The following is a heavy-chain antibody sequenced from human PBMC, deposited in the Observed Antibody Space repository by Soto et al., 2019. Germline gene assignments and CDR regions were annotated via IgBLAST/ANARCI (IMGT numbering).Heavy chain of an antibody. CDR3: TRDASRDSSARGLSAP. CDR2: ISSNSAYI. Sequence: VGSLRLCWGAAELTFRGFTRSWVIKDPGKGLEWVSTISSNSAYIYYTDALRGRFTISRDNAKNSLHLQMNSLRAEDTAVYYCTRDASRDSSARGLSAPWGPGTLVTVSS. CDR1: ELTFRGFT. J-gene: IGHJ5*02. V-gene: IGHV3-21*01. D-gene: IGHD6-13*01.